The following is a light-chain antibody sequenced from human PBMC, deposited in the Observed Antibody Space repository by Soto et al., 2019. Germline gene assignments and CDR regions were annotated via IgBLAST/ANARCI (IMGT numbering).Light chain of an antibody. Sequence: EIVLTQSPATLSLSPGERATLSCRASQSVSSYLAWYQQKPGQAPRLLIYDASNRATAIPARFSGSGSGTXXXXTXSSLEPEDFALYYCQQRSNWPRTFGQGTKVEIK. V-gene: IGKV3-11*01. CDR3: QQRSNWPRT. CDR1: QSVSSY. J-gene: IGKJ1*01. CDR2: DAS.